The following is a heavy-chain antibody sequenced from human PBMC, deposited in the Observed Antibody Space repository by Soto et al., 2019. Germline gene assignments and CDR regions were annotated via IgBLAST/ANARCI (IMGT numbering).Heavy chain of an antibody. D-gene: IGHD1-1*01. J-gene: IGHJ4*02. CDR1: GYTFTSYG. CDR2: ISAHNGNT. Sequence: QVHLVQSGAEVKKPGASVKVSCKASGYTFTSYGITWVRQAPGQGLEWMGWISAHNGNTDYAQKLQGRVIVTRDTSTSTAYMERRSLRYDDTAVYYCARGRYGDYWGQGALVTVSS. V-gene: IGHV1-18*01. CDR3: ARGRYGDY.